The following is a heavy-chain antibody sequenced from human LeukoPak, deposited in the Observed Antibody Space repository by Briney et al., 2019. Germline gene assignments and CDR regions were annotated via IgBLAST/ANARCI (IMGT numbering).Heavy chain of an antibody. Sequence: GGSLRLSCAASGFTSSSYWMSWVRQAPGKGLEWVANIKQDGSEKYYVDSVKGRSTISRDNAKNSLYLQMNSLRAEDTAVYYCARDVADWNYPIYYYYMDVWGKGTTVTVSS. CDR1: GFTSSSYW. V-gene: IGHV3-7*01. D-gene: IGHD1-7*01. J-gene: IGHJ6*03. CDR2: IKQDGSEK. CDR3: ARDVADWNYPIYYYYMDV.